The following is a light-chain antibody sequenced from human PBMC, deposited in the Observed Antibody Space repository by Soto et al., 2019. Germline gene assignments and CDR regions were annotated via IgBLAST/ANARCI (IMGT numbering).Light chain of an antibody. CDR1: QSLLHSNGYNY. J-gene: IGKJ4*01. CDR3: MQALQTPLT. CDR2: LCS. V-gene: IGKV2-28*01. Sequence: DIVMTQSPLSLPVTPGEPASISCRSSQSLLHSNGYNYLDWYLQKPGQSPQLLIYLCSNRASGVPDRFGGSGSGTDFTLKISRVEAEDVGVYYCMQALQTPLTFGGGTKVEIK.